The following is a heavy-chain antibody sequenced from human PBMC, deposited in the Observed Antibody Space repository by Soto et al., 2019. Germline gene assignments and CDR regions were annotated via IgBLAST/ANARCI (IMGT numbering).Heavy chain of an antibody. J-gene: IGHJ3*02. CDR1: VGSISISSYY. CDR3: ARHVRIRSGTREYSSSSSAFDI. CDR2: IYYSGST. D-gene: IGHD6-6*01. Sequence: SETLSLTCTFSVGSISISSYYWGWIRQPPGKGPERLGSIYYSGSTYYNPSLKSRVTISVDTSKNQFSLKLSSVTAADTAVYYCARHVRIRSGTREYSSSSSAFDIWGQGTMVTVSS. V-gene: IGHV4-39*01.